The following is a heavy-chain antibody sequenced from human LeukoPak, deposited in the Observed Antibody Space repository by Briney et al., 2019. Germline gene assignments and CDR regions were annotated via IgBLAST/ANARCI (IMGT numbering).Heavy chain of an antibody. D-gene: IGHD5/OR15-5a*01. J-gene: IGHJ4*02. CDR3: ARSTAY. V-gene: IGHV4-34*01. CDR2: INPSGST. CDR1: GGSFSGYY. Sequence: PSETLSLTCAVYGGSFSGYYWSWIRQPPGKGLEWIGEINPSGSTNYNPSLKSRVTISVDTSKNQFSLKLSSVTAADTAVYYCARSTAYWGQGTLVTVSS.